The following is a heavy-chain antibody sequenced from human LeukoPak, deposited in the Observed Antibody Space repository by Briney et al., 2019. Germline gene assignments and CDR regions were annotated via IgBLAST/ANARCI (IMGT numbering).Heavy chain of an antibody. CDR3: ARDRGGRRSGYPQPNWFDP. V-gene: IGHV1-2*02. D-gene: IGHD3-3*01. J-gene: IGHJ5*02. CDR1: GYTFTGYY. CDR2: INPNSGGT. Sequence: ASVKVSCKASGYTFTGYYMHWVRQAPGQGLEWMGWINPNSGGTNYAQQFQGRVTMTRDTSISTAYMELSRLRSDDTAVYYCARDRGGRRSGYPQPNWFDPWGQGTLVTVSS.